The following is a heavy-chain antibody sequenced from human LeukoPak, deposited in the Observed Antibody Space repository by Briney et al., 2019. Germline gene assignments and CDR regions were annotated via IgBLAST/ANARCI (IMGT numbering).Heavy chain of an antibody. Sequence: GASVKVSCKASGYTFTGYYMHWVRQAPGQGLEWMGWINPNSGGTNYAQKFQGRVTMTRDTSISTAYMELSSLRSEDTAVYYCARGKYYYDSSGYYPSYWGQGTLVTVSS. D-gene: IGHD3-22*01. CDR2: INPNSGGT. J-gene: IGHJ4*02. CDR1: GYTFTGYY. V-gene: IGHV1-2*02. CDR3: ARGKYYYDSSGYYPSY.